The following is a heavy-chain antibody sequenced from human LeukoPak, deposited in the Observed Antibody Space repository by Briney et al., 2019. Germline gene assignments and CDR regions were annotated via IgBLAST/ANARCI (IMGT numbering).Heavy chain of an antibody. CDR3: ARRHQKVVYFDF. J-gene: IGHJ4*02. V-gene: IGHV4-59*08. Sequence: PSETLSLTCTVSGGSISSYYWSWIRQPPGKGLEWIGYIPYSGSTNYNPSLKSRVTISVDTSKNQFSLKLTSVTAADTAVYYCARRHQKVVYFDFWGQGTLVTVSS. D-gene: IGHD2-15*01. CDR2: IPYSGST. CDR1: GGSISSYY.